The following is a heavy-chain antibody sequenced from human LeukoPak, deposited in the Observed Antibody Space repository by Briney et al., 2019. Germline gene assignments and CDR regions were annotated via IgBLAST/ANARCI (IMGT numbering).Heavy chain of an antibody. CDR2: INHSGST. CDR3: ARGRGLGRIAAAP. V-gene: IGHV4-34*01. CDR1: GGSFSGYY. J-gene: IGHJ5*02. D-gene: IGHD6-13*01. Sequence: SETLSLTCAVYGGSFSGYYWSWIRQPPGKGLEWIGEINHSGSTNYNPSLKSRVTISVDTSKNQFSLKLSSVTAADTAVYYCARGRGLGRIAAAPWGQGALVTVSS.